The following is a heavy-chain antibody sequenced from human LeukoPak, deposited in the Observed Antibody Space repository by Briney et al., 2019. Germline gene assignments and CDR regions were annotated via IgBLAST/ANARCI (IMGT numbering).Heavy chain of an antibody. D-gene: IGHD2-21*02. CDR3: ARGGSYCDGGDCYSFDF. CDR1: GYTFIANY. CDR2: MHVGNGNT. V-gene: IGHV1-2*02. J-gene: IGHJ4*02. Sequence: ASVQVSCKASGYTFIANYLQWVRQAPGLGPEWLGWMHVGNGNTRYAPKFQGRVTLSRDTSINTAYMELSSLTSDDTAVYYCARGGSYCDGGDCYSFDFWGQGTLVTVSS.